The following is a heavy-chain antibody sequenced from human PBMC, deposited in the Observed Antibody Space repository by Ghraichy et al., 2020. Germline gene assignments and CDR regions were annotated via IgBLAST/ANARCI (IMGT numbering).Heavy chain of an antibody. J-gene: IGHJ4*02. V-gene: IGHV4-31*03. Sequence: SETLSLTCKVSGGSISSGTYYWSWIRQHPGKGLEWIGYIYFSGSTYYNPSLKSRVIISVDTSKNQFSLKLSSVTAADTAVYYCARACPQLRGEYFDYWGQGTPVTVSS. D-gene: IGHD5/OR15-5a*01. CDR2: IYFSGST. CDR3: ARACPQLRGEYFDY. CDR1: GGSISSGTYY.